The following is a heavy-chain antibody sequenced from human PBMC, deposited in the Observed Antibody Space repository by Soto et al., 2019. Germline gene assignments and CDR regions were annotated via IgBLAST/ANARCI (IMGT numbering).Heavy chain of an antibody. CDR1: GFTFSNAL. CDR3: TTVIPKVKWELGP. J-gene: IGHJ5*02. V-gene: IGHV3-15*05. CDR2: IKSKTDGGTR. Sequence: GGSLRLSCVASGFTFSNALMSWVRQAPGKGLEWVGRIKSKTDGGTRDYAGPVKGRFTISRDDPKNTLYLQMKSLKTEDTAVYYCTTVIPKVKWELGPWGQGPMVTV. D-gene: IGHD1-26*01.